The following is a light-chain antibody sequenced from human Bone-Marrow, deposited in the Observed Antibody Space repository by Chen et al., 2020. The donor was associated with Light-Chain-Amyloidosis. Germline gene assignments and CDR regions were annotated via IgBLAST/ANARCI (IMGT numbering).Light chain of an antibody. Sequence: SYVLTQPSSVPVAPGQTATIACGGNNIGSTSVHWYQQTPGQAPLLVVYDDSDLPSGIPERLSGSNSGNTATLTISRVEAGDEADYYCQVWDRSSDRPVFGGGTKLTVL. J-gene: IGLJ3*02. CDR2: DDS. CDR1: NIGSTS. V-gene: IGLV3-21*02. CDR3: QVWDRSSDRPV.